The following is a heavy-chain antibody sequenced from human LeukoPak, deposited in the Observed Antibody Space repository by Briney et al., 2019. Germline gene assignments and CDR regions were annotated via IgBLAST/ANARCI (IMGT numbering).Heavy chain of an antibody. D-gene: IGHD2-15*01. V-gene: IGHV4-59*01. Sequence: SETLSLTCTVSGGSISNYYWSWIRQPPGKGLEWIGYIHYSGSTSYNPSLKSRVTISVDTSKNQFSLKLRFVTPADTAVFYCARTTEGYCSGGNCYYYYYYMDVWGKGTTATVSS. CDR3: ARTTEGYCSGGNCYYYYYYMDV. J-gene: IGHJ6*03. CDR1: GGSISNYY. CDR2: IHYSGST.